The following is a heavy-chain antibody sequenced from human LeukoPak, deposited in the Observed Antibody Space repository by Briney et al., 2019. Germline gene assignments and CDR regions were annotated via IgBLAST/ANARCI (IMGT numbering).Heavy chain of an antibody. CDR3: ARDRTSGYNFASDS. V-gene: IGHV3-21*01. CDR2: SSSTGSYI. CDR1: GFTFKSYS. J-gene: IGHJ4*02. Sequence: GGSLRLSCAASGFTFKSYSMSWVRQAPGKGLEWVSSSSSTGSYINSADSVKGRFTISRDNARNSLYLQMNSLRDEDTAVYYCARDRTSGYNFASDSWGQGTLVTVSS. D-gene: IGHD5-18*01.